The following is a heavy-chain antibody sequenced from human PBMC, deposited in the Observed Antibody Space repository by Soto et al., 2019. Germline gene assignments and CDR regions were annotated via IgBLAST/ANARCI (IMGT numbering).Heavy chain of an antibody. V-gene: IGHV3-23*01. Sequence: GGSLRLSCAASGFTFSSYAMSWVRQAPGKGLEWVSAISGSGGSTYYADSVKGRFTNSRDNSKNTLYLQMNSLRAEDTAVYYCAKAVTYGDYGLGLDYWGQGTLVTVSS. J-gene: IGHJ4*02. CDR2: ISGSGGST. CDR1: GFTFSSYA. CDR3: AKAVTYGDYGLGLDY. D-gene: IGHD4-17*01.